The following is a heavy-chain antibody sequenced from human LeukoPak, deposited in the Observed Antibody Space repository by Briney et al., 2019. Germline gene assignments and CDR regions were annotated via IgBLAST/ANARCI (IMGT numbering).Heavy chain of an antibody. CDR2: IYYSGST. J-gene: IGHJ4*02. D-gene: IGHD4-23*01. CDR1: GGSISSGGYY. CDR3: ARTTVVAKYFDY. V-gene: IGHV4-31*03. Sequence: SETLSLTCIVSGGSISSGGYYWSWIRQHPGKGLEWIGYIYYSGSTYYNPSLKSRVIISVDTSKNQFSLKLSSVTAADTAVYYCARTTVVAKYFDYWGQGTLVTVSS.